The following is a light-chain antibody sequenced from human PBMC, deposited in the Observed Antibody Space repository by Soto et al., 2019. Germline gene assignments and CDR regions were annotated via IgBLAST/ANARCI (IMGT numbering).Light chain of an antibody. J-gene: IGKJ4*01. CDR1: QSVSSN. V-gene: IGKV3-15*01. CDR3: QQYNNWPPLT. CDR2: GAS. Sequence: EIVMTQSPATLSVSPGERATLACRASQSVSSNLAWYQQKPGQAPMLLIYGASTRATGIPARFSGSGSGTEFTHTISSLQPEDFAVYYCQQYNNWPPLTVGGGTKVEIK.